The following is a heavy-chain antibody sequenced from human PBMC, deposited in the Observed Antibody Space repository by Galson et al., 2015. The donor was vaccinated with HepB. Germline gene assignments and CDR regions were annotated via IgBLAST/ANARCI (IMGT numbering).Heavy chain of an antibody. CDR3: ARRSVVVITGFDY. D-gene: IGHD3-22*01. V-gene: IGHV3-74*01. Sequence: SLRLSCAASGFAFSSYWMHWVRQAPGKGLVWVSRINSDGSSTSYADSVKGRFTISRDNAKNTLYLQMNSLRAEDTAVYYCARRSVVVITGFDYWGQGTLVTVSS. CDR2: INSDGSST. J-gene: IGHJ4*02. CDR1: GFAFSSYW.